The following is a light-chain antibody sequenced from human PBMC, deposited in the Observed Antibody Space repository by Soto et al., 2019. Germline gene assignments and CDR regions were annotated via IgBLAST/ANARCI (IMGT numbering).Light chain of an antibody. CDR3: QQHGSSRT. CDR1: QSVTRSY. V-gene: IGKV3-20*01. J-gene: IGKJ1*01. CDR2: GAS. Sequence: EIVLTQSPGTLSLSPGERATLSCRASQSVTRSYLAWYQQKPGQAPRLLIYGASSRATGIPDRFSGSGSGTDFTLTISRLEPEDFAVYYCQQHGSSRTFGQGTKVEIK.